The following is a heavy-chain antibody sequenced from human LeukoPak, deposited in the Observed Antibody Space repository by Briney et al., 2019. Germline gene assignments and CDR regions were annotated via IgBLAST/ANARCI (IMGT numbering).Heavy chain of an antibody. V-gene: IGHV3-23*01. CDR1: GFTFSNYG. J-gene: IGHJ4*02. CDR3: AKDFVYGSRFPRPLDY. Sequence: GGPLRLSCAASGFTFSNYGMTWVRQAPGRGLEWVSGISNGGTNTYYTDSVRGRFTISRDNSRNTLYLQMNSLRADDTARYYCAKDFVYGSRFPRPLDYWGQGTLVTVSS. D-gene: IGHD3-3*01. CDR2: ISNGGTNT.